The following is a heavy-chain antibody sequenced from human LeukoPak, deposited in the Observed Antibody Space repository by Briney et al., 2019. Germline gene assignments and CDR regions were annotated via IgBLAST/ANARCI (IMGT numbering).Heavy chain of an antibody. V-gene: IGHV1-24*01. CDR3: AKGDSNDYGFTYYYYMDV. CDR2: FDPEDGET. J-gene: IGHJ6*03. D-gene: IGHD3/OR15-3a*01. Sequence: ASVKVSCKVSGYTLTELSMHWVRQAPGKGLEWMGGFDPEDGETIYAQKFQGRVTMTEDTSTDTAYMELSSLRSEDTAVYYCAKGDSNDYGFTYYYYMDVWGKGTTVTVSS. CDR1: GYTLTELS.